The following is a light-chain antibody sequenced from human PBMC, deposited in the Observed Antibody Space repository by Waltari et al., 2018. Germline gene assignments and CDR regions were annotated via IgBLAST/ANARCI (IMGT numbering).Light chain of an antibody. CDR2: GAS. V-gene: IGKV3-20*01. Sequence: EIVLTQSPGTLSLSPGERVTLSCRASQSVTSSYLAWYQQKPGQAPRLLSYGASIRATGVPDRFSGGGSGTDFTLTISGLEPEDFAVYYCQQYGSSPITFGQGTRLEIK. J-gene: IGKJ5*01. CDR1: QSVTSSY. CDR3: QQYGSSPIT.